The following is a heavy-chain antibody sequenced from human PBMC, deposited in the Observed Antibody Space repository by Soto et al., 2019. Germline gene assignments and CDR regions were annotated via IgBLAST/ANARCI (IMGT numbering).Heavy chain of an antibody. V-gene: IGHV3-49*04. CDR1: GFTFGDYA. D-gene: IGHD3-9*01. CDR2: IRSKAYGGTT. J-gene: IGHJ2*01. CDR3: TRDLGLGGATSTPADL. Sequence: PGGSLRLSCTASGFTFGDYAMSWVRQAPGKGLEWVGFIRSKAYGGTTEYAASVKGRFTISRDDSKSIAYLQMNSLKTEDTAVYYCTRDLGLGGATSTPADLWGRGTLVTVSS.